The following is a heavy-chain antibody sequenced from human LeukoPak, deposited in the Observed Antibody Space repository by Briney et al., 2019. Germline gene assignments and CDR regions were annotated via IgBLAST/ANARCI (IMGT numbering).Heavy chain of an antibody. CDR3: ATQGAAGFPFDY. V-gene: IGHV1-24*01. CDR1: GYTLTELS. CDR2: FDPEDGET. J-gene: IGHJ4*02. D-gene: IGHD6-13*01. Sequence: ASVKVSCKVSGYTLTELSMHWVRQAPGKGLEWMGGFDPEDGETIYAQKFQGRVTMTEDTSTDTAYMELSSLRSEDTAVYYCATQGAAGFPFDYWGQGTLVTVSS.